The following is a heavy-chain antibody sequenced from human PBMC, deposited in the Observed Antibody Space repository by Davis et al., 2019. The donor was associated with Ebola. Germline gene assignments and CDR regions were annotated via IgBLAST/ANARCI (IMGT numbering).Heavy chain of an antibody. CDR2: IYYSEIT. V-gene: IGHV4-61*01. D-gene: IGHD3/OR15-3a*01. CDR3: ARMGLTYGMDV. Sequence: PSETLSLTCTVSGVSVSSRNFYWSWMRQPPGKKLEWIGYIYYSEITNYNPSLKSRLTISVDTSQNQFSLKVSSVTAADMAVYYCARMGLTYGMDVWGQGTTVTVSS. CDR1: GVSVSSRNFY. J-gene: IGHJ6*02.